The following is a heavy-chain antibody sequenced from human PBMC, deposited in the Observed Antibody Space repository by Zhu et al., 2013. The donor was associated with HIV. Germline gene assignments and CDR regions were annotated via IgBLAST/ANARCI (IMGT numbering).Heavy chain of an antibody. Sequence: QVQLQQWGAGLLKPSETLSLTCAVYNGSFSPYHWSWIRQPPGKGLEWIGEINHSGSTNYNPSLKSRVTISVDTSKNQFSLKLSSVTAADTAVYYCARGPTYYYDSTMSYYFDYWGQGTLVTVSS. CDR2: INHSGST. CDR1: NGSFSPYH. J-gene: IGHJ4*02. CDR3: ARGPTYYYDSTMSYYFDY. D-gene: IGHD3-22*01. V-gene: IGHV4-34*01.